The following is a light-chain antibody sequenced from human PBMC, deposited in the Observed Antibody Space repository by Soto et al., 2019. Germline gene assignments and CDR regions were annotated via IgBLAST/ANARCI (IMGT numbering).Light chain of an antibody. CDR3: SSYVGGDKLV. V-gene: IGLV2-8*01. Sequence: QPVLTQPPSASGSPGQSVTISCTGTSSDVGGYNYVSWYQQHPGKVPKLMIYDVTTRPSGVPDRFSASKSGNTASLTVSGLQVEDEADYYCSSYVGGDKLVFGGGTKLTVL. CDR2: DVT. J-gene: IGLJ2*01. CDR1: SSDVGGYNY.